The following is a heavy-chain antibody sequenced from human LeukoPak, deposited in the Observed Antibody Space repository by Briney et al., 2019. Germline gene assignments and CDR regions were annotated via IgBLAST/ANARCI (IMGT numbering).Heavy chain of an antibody. CDR2: IYYSGST. CDR1: GGSISSYY. Sequence: AETLSLTCTVSGGSISSYYWSWIRQPPGKGLEWIGYIYYSGSTNYKPSLKSRLTISVATSKNQFSLTLSSVTAADTAVYYCAREKVHRLPPTYNRAVGRRAAFDYWGQGTLVTVSS. D-gene: IGHD6-19*01. J-gene: IGHJ4*02. CDR3: AREKVHRLPPTYNRAVGRRAAFDY. V-gene: IGHV4-59*12.